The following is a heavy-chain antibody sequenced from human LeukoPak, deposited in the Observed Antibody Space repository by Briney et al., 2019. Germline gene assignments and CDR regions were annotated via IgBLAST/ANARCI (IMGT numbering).Heavy chain of an antibody. Sequence: ASVKVSCKASGYTSTGYYMHWVRQAPGQGLEWMGWINPNSGGTNYAQKFQGRVTMTRDTSISTAYMELSRLRSDDTAVYYCARALDISTGYYNGWFDPWGQGTLVTVSS. CDR2: INPNSGGT. J-gene: IGHJ5*02. CDR3: ARALDISTGYYNGWFDP. CDR1: GYTSTGYY. V-gene: IGHV1-2*02. D-gene: IGHD3-9*01.